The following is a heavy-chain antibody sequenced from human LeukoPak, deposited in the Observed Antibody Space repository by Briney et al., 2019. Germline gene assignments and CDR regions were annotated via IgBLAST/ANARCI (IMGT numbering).Heavy chain of an antibody. CDR1: GFTFSSYG. V-gene: IGHV3-30*03. CDR3: ARAGDGYSSSWYRFDY. D-gene: IGHD6-13*01. CDR2: ISYDGSNK. Sequence: GGSLRLSCAASGFTFSSYGMHWVRQAPGKGLEWVAVISYDGSNKYYADSVKGRFTISRDNSKNTLYLQMNSLRAEDTAVYYCARAGDGYSSSWYRFDYWGQGTLVTVSS. J-gene: IGHJ4*02.